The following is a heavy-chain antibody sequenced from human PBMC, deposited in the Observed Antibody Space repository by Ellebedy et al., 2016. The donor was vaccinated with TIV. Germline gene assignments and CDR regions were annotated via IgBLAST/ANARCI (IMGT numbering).Heavy chain of an antibody. CDR3: ARGWLGSGMGV. D-gene: IGHD1-26*01. CDR2: TYYRSKWNN. CDR1: GDSVSTDIG. Sequence: SQTLSLTCVISGDSVSTDIGWNWIRQSPSRGLEWLGRTYYRSKWNNDYAVSLKSRITINPDTSKNQFSLQLNSVIPDDTAAYYCARGWLGSGMGVWGQGTTVTVSS. V-gene: IGHV6-1*01. J-gene: IGHJ6*02.